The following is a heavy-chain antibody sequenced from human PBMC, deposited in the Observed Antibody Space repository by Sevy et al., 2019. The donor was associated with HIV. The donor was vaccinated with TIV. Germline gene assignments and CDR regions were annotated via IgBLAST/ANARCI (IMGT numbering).Heavy chain of an antibody. CDR1: DGSVSSGSYY. Sequence: SDTLSLTCTVSDGSVSSGSYYWSWIRQPPGKGLEWIGYIYYSGSTNYNPSLKSRVTISVDTSKNQFSLKLSSVTAADTAVYYCARDSSGWYRRIDYWGQGTLVTVSS. D-gene: IGHD6-19*01. V-gene: IGHV4-61*01. J-gene: IGHJ4*02. CDR2: IYYSGST. CDR3: ARDSSGWYRRIDY.